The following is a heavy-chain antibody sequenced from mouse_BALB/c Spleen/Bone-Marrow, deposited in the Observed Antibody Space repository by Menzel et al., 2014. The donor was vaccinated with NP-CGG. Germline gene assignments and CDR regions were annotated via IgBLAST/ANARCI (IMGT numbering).Heavy chain of an antibody. J-gene: IGHJ4*01. V-gene: IGHV1-69*02. CDR2: IDPSDSYS. Sequence: QVQLKESGAELAKPGASVKLSCKASGYTFTNYWMHWVKQRPGQGLEWIGEIDPSDSYSNYNQNFKGKATLAVDKSSSTAYMQLTSLTSEDSAVYYCARGVVYYYAMDYWGQGTSVTVSS. CDR3: ARGVVYYYAMDY. CDR1: GYTFTNYW.